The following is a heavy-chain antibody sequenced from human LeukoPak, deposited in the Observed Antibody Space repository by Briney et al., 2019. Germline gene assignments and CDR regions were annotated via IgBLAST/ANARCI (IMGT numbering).Heavy chain of an antibody. CDR1: GGSISSGGYY. CDR2: IYHSGST. D-gene: IGHD6-19*01. CDR3: ARSLPGYSGGWYRS. J-gene: IGHJ5*02. Sequence: SETLSLTCTVSGGSISSGGYYWSWIRQPPGKGLEWIGYIYHSGSTYYNPSLKSRVTISVDTSKNQFSLKLNSVTAADTAVYYCARSLPGYSGGWYRSWGQGTLVTVSS. V-gene: IGHV4-30-2*01.